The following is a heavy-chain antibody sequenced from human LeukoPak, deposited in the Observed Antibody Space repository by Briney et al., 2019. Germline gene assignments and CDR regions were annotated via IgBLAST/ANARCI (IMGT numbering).Heavy chain of an antibody. Sequence: PSETLSLTCAVYGRSLSGYYWSWIRQPPGKGLEWIGEINHSGSTNYNPSLKSRVAISVDTSKNQFSLKLSSVTAADTAVYYCASTPGYYYVRWGQGTLVTVSS. V-gene: IGHV4-34*01. CDR1: GRSLSGYY. J-gene: IGHJ4*02. CDR3: ASTPGYYYVR. CDR2: INHSGST. D-gene: IGHD3-22*01.